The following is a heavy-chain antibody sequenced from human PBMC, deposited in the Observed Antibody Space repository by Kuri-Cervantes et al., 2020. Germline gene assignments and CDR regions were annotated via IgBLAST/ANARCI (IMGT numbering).Heavy chain of an antibody. CDR1: GGSISSGCYC. J-gene: IGHJ6*02. D-gene: IGHD2-2*01. CDR2: IYYSGST. V-gene: IGHV4-31*03. CDR3: ARDRPAAHSYGMDV. Sequence: LRLSCTVSGGSISSGCYCWGWIRHHPGKGLEWIVYIYYSGSTYYTPSLKRRVTISVDTSNNHYSLKLSSETAADTAVYYCARDRPAAHSYGMDVWGQGTTVTVSS.